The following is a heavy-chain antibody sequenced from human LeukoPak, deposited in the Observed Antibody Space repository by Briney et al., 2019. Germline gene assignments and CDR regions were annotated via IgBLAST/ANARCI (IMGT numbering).Heavy chain of an antibody. CDR3: ARMDCSSTSCYVDG. J-gene: IGHJ4*02. V-gene: IGHV4-61*02. Sequence: PWKTLSLTCTVSGGSISSNSYYWSWIRQPAGKGLESVGRIYASGSTNYNASLKSRVTISVDTSKNQFSLKLSSVTAADTAVYYCARMDCSSTSCYVDGWGQGTLVTVSS. D-gene: IGHD2-2*01. CDR2: IYASGST. CDR1: GGSISSNSYY.